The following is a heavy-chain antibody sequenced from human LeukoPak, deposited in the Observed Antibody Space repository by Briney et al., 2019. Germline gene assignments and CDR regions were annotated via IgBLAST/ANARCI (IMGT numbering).Heavy chain of an antibody. J-gene: IGHJ5*01. CDR1: GGSFRGYY. V-gene: IGHV4-34*11. Sequence: PSETLSLTCAVFGGSFRGYYSSWIRHPPAKGLEWSGSIYYSRSTNNNPSPNSRVTIAVDTTKNQLSLKMSSVAAAEAAADYCAGDMSDDCWSGASRWFDSWGQGILVTVSS. CDR2: IYYSRST. D-gene: IGHD3-3*01. CDR3: AGDMSDDCWSGASRWFDS.